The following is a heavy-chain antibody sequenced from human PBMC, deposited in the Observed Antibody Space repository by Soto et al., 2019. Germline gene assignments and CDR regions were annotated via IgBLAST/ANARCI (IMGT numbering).Heavy chain of an antibody. D-gene: IGHD3-9*01. CDR3: ARLAPSAFDWLLFKFPDY. CDR1: GGSISSSSYY. V-gene: IGHV4-39*01. Sequence: PSETLSLTCTVSGGSISSSSYYWGWIRQPPGKGLEWIGSIYYSGSTYYNPSLKSRVTVSVDTSKNQLSLKLSSVTAADTAVYYCARLAPSAFDWLLFKFPDYWGQGTLVTVSS. J-gene: IGHJ4*02. CDR2: IYYSGST.